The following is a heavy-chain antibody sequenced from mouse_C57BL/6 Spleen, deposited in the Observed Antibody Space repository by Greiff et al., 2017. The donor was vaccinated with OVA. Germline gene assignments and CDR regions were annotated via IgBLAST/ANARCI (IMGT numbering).Heavy chain of an antibody. Sequence: EVQLQQSEPELVKPGASVKISCKASGYTFTDYYMNWVKQSHGKSLEWIGDINPNNGGTSYNQKFKGKATLTVDKSSSTACMELRILTSEDSAVYYCARGTISYQLRGGFAYWGQGTLVTVSA. CDR1: GYTFTDYY. D-gene: IGHD1-1*01. V-gene: IGHV1-26*01. CDR3: ARGTISYQLRGGFAY. CDR2: INPNNGGT. J-gene: IGHJ3*01.